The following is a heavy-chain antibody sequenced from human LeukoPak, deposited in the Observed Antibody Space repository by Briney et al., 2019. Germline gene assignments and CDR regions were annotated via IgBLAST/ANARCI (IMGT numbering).Heavy chain of an antibody. CDR1: GFTFSSYS. J-gene: IGHJ3*02. D-gene: IGHD2-2*01. V-gene: IGHV3-48*01. Sequence: GGSLRLSCAASGFTFSSYSMNWVRQAPGKGLEWVAYINSSSSTIYYADSLKGRFTISRDNAKNSLYLQMNSLRAEDTAVYYCARAGEVPAAIRDAFDIWGQGTMVTVSS. CDR3: ARAGEVPAAIRDAFDI. CDR2: INSSSSTI.